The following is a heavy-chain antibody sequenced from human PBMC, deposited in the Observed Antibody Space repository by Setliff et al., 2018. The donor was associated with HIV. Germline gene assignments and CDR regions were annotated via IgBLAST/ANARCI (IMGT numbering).Heavy chain of an antibody. J-gene: IGHJ6*02. CDR2: IYNSGNS. Sequence: SETLSLTCNVSGDSISNHYWNWIRQPPGKGLEWIATIYNSGNSVSNPSLKSRVTISVDTSKNQFSLTLNSVTAADTAVYYCARVEAKVRGATYGMDVWGQGTTVTV. CDR1: GDSISNHY. V-gene: IGHV4-59*11. CDR3: ARVEAKVRGATYGMDV. D-gene: IGHD3-10*01.